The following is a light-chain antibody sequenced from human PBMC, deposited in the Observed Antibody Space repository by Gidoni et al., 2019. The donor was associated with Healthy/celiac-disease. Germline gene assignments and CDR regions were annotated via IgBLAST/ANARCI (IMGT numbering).Light chain of an antibody. Sequence: QSALTQPPSVSGSPGQSVTIACTGTSSDVGSYNRVSWYQQPPGTAPKRMMYEVSNRPSGVPDRFSGSKSGNTASLTISGLQAEDEADYYCSLYTSSSVYVFGTGTKVTVL. V-gene: IGLV2-18*01. J-gene: IGLJ1*01. CDR3: SLYTSSSVYV. CDR2: EVS. CDR1: SSDVGSYNR.